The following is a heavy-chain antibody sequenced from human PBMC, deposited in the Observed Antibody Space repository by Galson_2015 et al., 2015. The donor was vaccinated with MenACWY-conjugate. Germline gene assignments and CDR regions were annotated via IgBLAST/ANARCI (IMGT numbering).Heavy chain of an antibody. CDR3: AREGNDYDFWSTYYYYFDY. Sequence: SLRLSCAAAGFTFSSYAMHWVRQAPGKGLERVAVISEDGNNKTYADSVKGRFTISRDNSKNTLYMQMKPLRAEDTAVYYCAREGNDYDFWSTYYYYFDYWGQGTLVTVSS. V-gene: IGHV3-30-3*01. J-gene: IGHJ4*02. CDR2: ISEDGNNK. D-gene: IGHD3-3*01. CDR1: GFTFSSYA.